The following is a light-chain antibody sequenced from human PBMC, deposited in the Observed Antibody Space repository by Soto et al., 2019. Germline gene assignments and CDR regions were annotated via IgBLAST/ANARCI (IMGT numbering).Light chain of an antibody. V-gene: IGKV3-11*01. CDR1: QNVANY. Sequence: DIVLTQSPATLSLSPGERATLSCRASQNVANYLDWYQQKPGQAPRLLIYESSNRATGIAARFSGSGSGTDFTLTISSLEPEDFAVYYCQQYGYSPITFGQGTRLEIK. J-gene: IGKJ5*01. CDR2: ESS. CDR3: QQYGYSPIT.